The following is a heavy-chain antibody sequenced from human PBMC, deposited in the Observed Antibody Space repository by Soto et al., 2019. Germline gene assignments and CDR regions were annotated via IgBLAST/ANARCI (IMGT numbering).Heavy chain of an antibody. Sequence: GGSLRLSWAAAGFIFSSYDMNWVRQAPGKGREWVSNIRSSGRTIYYADSVKGRFSISRDNAKNSLYLQMNNLRAEDTAIYYCATDRIEGYYYGMGVWGQGTTVTVSS. CDR3: ATDRIEGYYYGMGV. V-gene: IGHV3-48*03. J-gene: IGHJ6*02. CDR1: GFIFSSYD. CDR2: IRSSGRTI. D-gene: IGHD2-21*01.